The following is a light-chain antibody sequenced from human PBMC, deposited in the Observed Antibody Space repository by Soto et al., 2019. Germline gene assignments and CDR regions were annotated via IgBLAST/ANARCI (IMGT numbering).Light chain of an antibody. CDR2: GNS. V-gene: IGLV1-44*01. Sequence: QPVLTQPPSASGTPGQRVTISCSGGNSNIGSNIVNWYQQLPGTAPRLLIYGNSQRPSGVPDRFSGSKSGTSASLAISGLQSEDEADYYCASWDDSVNGWVFGGGTKLTVX. CDR1: NSNIGSNI. J-gene: IGLJ3*02. CDR3: ASWDDSVNGWV.